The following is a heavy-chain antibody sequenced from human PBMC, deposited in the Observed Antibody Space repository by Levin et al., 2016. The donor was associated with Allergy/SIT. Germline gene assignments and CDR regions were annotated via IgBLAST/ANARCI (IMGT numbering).Heavy chain of an antibody. D-gene: IGHD1-14*01. CDR2: ISGSGGST. Sequence: WIRQPPGKGLEWVSAISGSGGSTYYADSVKGRFTISRDNSKNTLYLQMNSLRAEDTAVYYCAKSDEEPPFYYYYGMDVWGQGTTVTVSS. J-gene: IGHJ6*02. V-gene: IGHV3-23*01. CDR3: AKSDEEPPFYYYYGMDV.